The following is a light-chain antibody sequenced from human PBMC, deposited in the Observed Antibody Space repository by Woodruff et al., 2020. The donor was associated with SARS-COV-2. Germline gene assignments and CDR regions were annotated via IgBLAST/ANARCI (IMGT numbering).Light chain of an antibody. Sequence: YGVSNRPSGVSNRFSGSKSGNTASLTISGLQAEDEADYYCSSYTSSSTPAFGGGTKLTVL. CDR3: SSYTSSSTPA. CDR2: GVS. V-gene: IGLV2-14*01. J-gene: IGLJ3*02.